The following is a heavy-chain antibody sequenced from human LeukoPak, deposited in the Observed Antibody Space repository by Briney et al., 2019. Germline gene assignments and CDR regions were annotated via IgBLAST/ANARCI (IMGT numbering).Heavy chain of an antibody. CDR2: ISGSGGST. CDR1: GFTFSSYA. Sequence: GGSLRLSCAASGFTFSSYAMSWVRQAPGKGLEWVSAISGSGGSTYYADSVKGRFTISRDNSKNTLYLQMNSLRAEDTAVYYCARPSRDGYGPDAFDIWGQGTMVTVSS. J-gene: IGHJ3*02. V-gene: IGHV3-23*01. CDR3: ARPSRDGYGPDAFDI. D-gene: IGHD5-24*01.